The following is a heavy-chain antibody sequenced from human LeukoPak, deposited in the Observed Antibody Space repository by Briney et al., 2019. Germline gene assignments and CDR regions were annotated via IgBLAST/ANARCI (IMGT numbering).Heavy chain of an antibody. Sequence: SETLSLTCTVSGGSISSYYWSWIRQPPGKGLEWIGYIYYSGSTNYNPSLKSRVTISIDTSKNQLSLKLSFVIAADTAVYYCARVERQLWLRYPSYWFDPWGQGTLVTVSS. V-gene: IGHV4-59*01. D-gene: IGHD5-18*01. CDR1: GGSISSYY. CDR2: IYYSGST. J-gene: IGHJ5*02. CDR3: ARVERQLWLRYPSYWFDP.